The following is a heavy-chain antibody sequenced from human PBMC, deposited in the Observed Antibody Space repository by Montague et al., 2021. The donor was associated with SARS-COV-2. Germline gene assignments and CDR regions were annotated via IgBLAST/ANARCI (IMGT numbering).Heavy chain of an antibody. V-gene: IGHV3-74*01. CDR2: IQGGGTTS. CDR1: GFSVSSYW. CDR3: ARDGEWAFDL. Sequence: SLRLSCAASGFSVSSYWMPWVRQAPGKGLVWVAQIQGGGTTSTYADSVKGRSTVSSDNAKNPIYLHMNRLRAEDTAVYYGARDGEWAFDLWGQGAMVTFSS. J-gene: IGHJ3*01. D-gene: IGHD2-8*01.